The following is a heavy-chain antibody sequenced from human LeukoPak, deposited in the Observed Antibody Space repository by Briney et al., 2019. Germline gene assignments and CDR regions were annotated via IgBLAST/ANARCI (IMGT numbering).Heavy chain of an antibody. Sequence: PGGSLRLSCAASGFTFSSYEMNWVRQAPGKGLEWVSYISSSGSTIYYADSVKGRFTISRDNAKNSLYLQMNSLRAEDTAVYYCARASTSFLAYWYFDLWGRGTLVTVSS. J-gene: IGHJ2*01. V-gene: IGHV3-48*03. CDR3: ARASTSFLAYWYFDL. D-gene: IGHD4-11*01. CDR1: GFTFSSYE. CDR2: ISSSGSTI.